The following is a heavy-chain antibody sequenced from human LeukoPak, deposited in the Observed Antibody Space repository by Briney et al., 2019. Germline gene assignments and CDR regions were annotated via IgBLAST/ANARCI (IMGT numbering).Heavy chain of an antibody. Sequence: GGSLRLSCAASGFTFSSYAMTWVRQAPGKGLEWVSGISGSGGSTYYADSVMGRFTISRDNSKSTLYLQMSSLRPDDTAVYYCAKGGCGSTNCYVGVSYWGQGTLVTVSS. J-gene: IGHJ4*02. V-gene: IGHV3-23*01. CDR3: AKGGCGSTNCYVGVSY. CDR1: GFTFSSYA. CDR2: ISGSGGST. D-gene: IGHD2-2*01.